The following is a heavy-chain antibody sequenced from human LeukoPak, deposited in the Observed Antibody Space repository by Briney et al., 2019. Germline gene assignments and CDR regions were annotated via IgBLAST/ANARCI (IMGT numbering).Heavy chain of an antibody. V-gene: IGHV3-30-3*02. Sequence: GGSLRLSCAASGFTFSSYAMHWVRQAPGKGLQWVAVISYDGSQKYYADSVKGRFTISRDNSKTTLYVQMNSLRAEDTAVYYCAKNNGGSGYSAADYWGQGTLVIVSS. CDR3: AKNNGGSGYSAADY. CDR1: GFTFSSYA. J-gene: IGHJ4*02. D-gene: IGHD2-15*01. CDR2: ISYDGSQK.